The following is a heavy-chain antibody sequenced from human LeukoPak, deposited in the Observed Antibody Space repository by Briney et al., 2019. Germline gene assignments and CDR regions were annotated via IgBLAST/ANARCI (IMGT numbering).Heavy chain of an antibody. J-gene: IGHJ4*02. CDR3: ANNYDFWTSYYFDY. CDR1: GFTFSSYA. D-gene: IGHD3-3*01. Sequence: GSLRLSCAASGFTFSSYAMSWVRQAPGNGLEWVSAISGSGGSTYYADSVKGRFTISRDNSKNTLYLQMNSLRAEDTAVYYCANNYDFWTSYYFDYWGQGTLVTVSS. CDR2: ISGSGGST. V-gene: IGHV3-23*01.